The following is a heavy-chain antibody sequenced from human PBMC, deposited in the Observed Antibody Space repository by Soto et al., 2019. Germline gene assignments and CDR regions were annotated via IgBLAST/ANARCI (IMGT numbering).Heavy chain of an antibody. D-gene: IGHD3-10*01. V-gene: IGHV1-18*01. CDR1: GYTFTSYG. Sequence: ASVKVSCKASGYTFTSYGISWVRQAPGQGLEWMGWISAYNGNTNYAQKLQGRVTMTTDTSTSTAYMELRSLRSDDTAVYYCARDCYGSGRLNAHNWFDPWGQGTLVTVSS. CDR3: ARDCYGSGRLNAHNWFDP. J-gene: IGHJ5*02. CDR2: ISAYNGNT.